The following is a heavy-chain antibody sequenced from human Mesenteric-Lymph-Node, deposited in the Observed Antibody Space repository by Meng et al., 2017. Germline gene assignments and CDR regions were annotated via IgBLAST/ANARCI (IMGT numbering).Heavy chain of an antibody. CDR3: ARESSTASFSDW. Sequence: SETLSLTCSVSGVSMSSNYWSWIRQPAGKGLEWIGRIFPGGSNTYNPSRKSRVTMSVDTSKNQFSLQLRAVTAADTAVYVCARESSTASFSDWWGQGTLVTVSS. CDR2: IFPGGSN. CDR1: GVSMSSNY. V-gene: IGHV4-4*07. D-gene: IGHD3-16*02. J-gene: IGHJ4*02.